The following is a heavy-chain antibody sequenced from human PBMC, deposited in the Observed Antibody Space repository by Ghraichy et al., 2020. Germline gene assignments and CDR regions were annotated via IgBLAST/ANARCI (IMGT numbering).Heavy chain of an antibody. CDR1: GFTLSDHY. V-gene: IGHV3-72*01. D-gene: IGHD6-19*01. J-gene: IGHJ3*02. CDR3: ARDRAVADKTAFDI. CDR2: SRSKAKSYRT. Sequence: GSLRLSCAVFGFTLSDHYMDWVRQVPGKGLEWVGRSRSKAKSYRTEYAASVKGRFTISRDDSKNSLYLQMSSLKTEDSAVYYCARDRAVADKTAFDIWGQGTMVTVSS.